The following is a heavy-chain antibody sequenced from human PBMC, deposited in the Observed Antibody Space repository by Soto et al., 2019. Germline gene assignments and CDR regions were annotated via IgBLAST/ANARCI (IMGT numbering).Heavy chain of an antibody. CDR2: ISAYNANT. D-gene: IGHD6-25*01. J-gene: IGHJ2*01. CDR1: GYAFTSYG. Sequence: ASVKVSCKASGYAFTSYGISWVRQAPGQGLEWMGWISAYNANTNYAQKLQGRVTMTTDTSTSTAYMELRSLKSDDTAVYYCARVKITAPRGWYFDLWGRGTLVTVSS. CDR3: ARVKITAPRGWYFDL. V-gene: IGHV1-18*01.